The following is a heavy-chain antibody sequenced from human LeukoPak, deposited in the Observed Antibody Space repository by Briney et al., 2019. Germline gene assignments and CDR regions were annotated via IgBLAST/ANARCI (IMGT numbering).Heavy chain of an antibody. CDR2: INWNGGST. V-gene: IGHV3-20*01. J-gene: IGHJ3*02. CDR1: GFTFDDYG. D-gene: IGHD3-3*01. CDR3: ARALYYDFWSGSPDDAFDI. Sequence: RPGGSLRLSCAASGFTFDDYGMSWVRQAPGKGLEWVSGINWNGGSTGYADSVKGRFTISRDNAKNSLYLQMNSLRAEDTALYHCARALYYDFWSGSPDDAFDIWGQGTMVTVSS.